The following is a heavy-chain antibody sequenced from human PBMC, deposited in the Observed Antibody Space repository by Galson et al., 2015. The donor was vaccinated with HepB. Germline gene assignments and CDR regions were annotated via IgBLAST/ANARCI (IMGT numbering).Heavy chain of an antibody. CDR3: ARDSRDCSSTRCYWGYYYSMDV. CDR2: ISYDDSNE. Sequence: SLRLSCAASGFTFSSHAMHWVRQAPGKGLEWVAVISYDDSNEKYADSVEGRFTISRDSSKNTLYLQMKSPRPEDTAVYYCARDSRDCSSTRCYWGYYYSMDVWGQGTTVTVSS. V-gene: IGHV3-30-3*01. J-gene: IGHJ6*02. CDR1: GFTFSSHA. D-gene: IGHD2-2*01.